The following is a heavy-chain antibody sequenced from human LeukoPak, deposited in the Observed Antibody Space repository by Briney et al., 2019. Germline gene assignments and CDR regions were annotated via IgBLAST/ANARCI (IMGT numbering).Heavy chain of an antibody. CDR2: ISGSGGST. D-gene: IGHD2-2*01. Sequence: GGSLRLSCAASGFTFSSYAMSWVRQAPGKGLEWVSAISGSGGSTYYADSVKGRFTISRDNSKNTLYLQMNSLRAEDTAVYYCARLGYCSSTSCYFRVRSTMDVWGQGTTVTASS. CDR3: ARLGYCSSTSCYFRVRSTMDV. V-gene: IGHV3-23*01. CDR1: GFTFSSYA. J-gene: IGHJ6*02.